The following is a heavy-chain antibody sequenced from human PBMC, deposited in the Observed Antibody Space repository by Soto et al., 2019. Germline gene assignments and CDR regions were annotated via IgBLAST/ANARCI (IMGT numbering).Heavy chain of an antibody. CDR3: ARGSVAAAGTSWFDP. D-gene: IGHD6-13*01. V-gene: IGHV4-4*02. CDR2: IYHSGST. Sequence: QVQLQESGPGLVKPSGTLSLTCAVSGGSISSSNWWSWVRQPPGKGLEWIGEIYHSGSTNYNPSLKIRVTISGDKSKNQFSLTRSSVTAADTAVYYCARGSVAAAGTSWFDPWGQGTLVTVSS. J-gene: IGHJ5*02. CDR1: GGSISSSNW.